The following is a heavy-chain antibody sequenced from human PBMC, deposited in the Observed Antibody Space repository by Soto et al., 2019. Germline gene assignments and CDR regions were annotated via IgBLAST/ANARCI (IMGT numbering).Heavy chain of an antibody. J-gene: IGHJ4*02. CDR2: IDTDGGGT. V-gene: IGHV3-74*01. D-gene: IGHD6-19*01. Sequence: GGSLRLSCAASGFTFRSHRIHWVRQAPGKGLEWVSRIDTDGGGTGYADSVKGRFTISTDNAKNTVYLQMNGLRAEDTAVYYCARWGIAVAGTTFYWGQVTLVTFS. CDR1: GFTFRSHR. CDR3: ARWGIAVAGTTFY.